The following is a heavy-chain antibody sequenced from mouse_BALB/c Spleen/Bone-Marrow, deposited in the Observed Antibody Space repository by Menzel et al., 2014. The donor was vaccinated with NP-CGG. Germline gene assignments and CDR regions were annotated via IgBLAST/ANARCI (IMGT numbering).Heavy chain of an antibody. CDR1: GYSITSGYS. D-gene: IGHD3-3*01. CDR3: ARRGDRLYAMDY. V-gene: IGHV3-1*02. CDR2: IHYSGST. Sequence: DVMLVESGPDLAKPSQSLSLTCTVTGYSITSGYSWHWIRQFPGNNLEWMGYIHYSGSTGYNPSLKSRISITRDTSKNQFFLQLNSVTTEDTATYYCARRGDRLYAMDYWGQGASVTVSS. J-gene: IGHJ4*01.